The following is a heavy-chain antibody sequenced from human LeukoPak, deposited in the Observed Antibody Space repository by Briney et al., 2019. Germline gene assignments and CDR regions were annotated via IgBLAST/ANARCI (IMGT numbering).Heavy chain of an antibody. CDR1: GFTFSSYG. Sequence: GGSLRLSCAASGFTFSSYGMHWVRQAPGKGLEWVAVISYDGSNKYYADSVKGRFTISRDNSKNTLYLQMNSLRTEDTAVYYCAKGDQYSSGWYLGDYWGQGTLVTVSS. J-gene: IGHJ4*02. CDR3: AKGDQYSSGWYLGDY. V-gene: IGHV3-30*18. CDR2: ISYDGSNK. D-gene: IGHD6-19*01.